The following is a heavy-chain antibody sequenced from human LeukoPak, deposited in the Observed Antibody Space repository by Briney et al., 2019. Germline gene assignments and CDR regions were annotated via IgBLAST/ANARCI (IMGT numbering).Heavy chain of an antibody. D-gene: IGHD1-1*01. CDR2: INPSNGDT. CDR3: ARESDVGKDFDC. V-gene: IGHV1-46*01. Sequence: ASVKVSCKASGYTFTYHYIHLVRQAPGQGLEWMGIINPSNGDTNYAQRFQGRVTMTRDTSTSTVYMELSSLDSEDTAVYYCARESDVGKDFDCWGQGTLVSVSS. J-gene: IGHJ4*02. CDR1: GYTFTYHY.